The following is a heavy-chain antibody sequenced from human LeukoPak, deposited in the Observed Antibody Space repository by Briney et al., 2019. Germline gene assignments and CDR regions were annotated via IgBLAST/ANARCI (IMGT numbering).Heavy chain of an antibody. Sequence: GGSLRLSCAASGFTFSSYAMNWVRQAPGKGLEWVSTVSGSGDSTYYADSVKGRFTISRDNSKNTVYLQMNSLRAEDTAVYYCAKDLDSSSYAYWYFDPWGRGTLVTVSS. D-gene: IGHD3-22*01. CDR3: AKDLDSSSYAYWYFDP. CDR1: GFTFSSYA. V-gene: IGHV3-23*01. J-gene: IGHJ2*01. CDR2: VSGSGDST.